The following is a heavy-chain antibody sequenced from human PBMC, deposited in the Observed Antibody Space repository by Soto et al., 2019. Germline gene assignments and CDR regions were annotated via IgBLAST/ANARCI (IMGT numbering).Heavy chain of an antibody. V-gene: IGHV3-7*01. Sequence: PGGSLRLSCAASGFTFSSYWMSWVRQAPGKGLEWVANIKQDGSEKYYVDSVKGRFTISRDNAKNSLYLQMNSLRAEDTAVYYCARDDGSGSPLRLYYYYGMDVWGQGTTVTVSS. D-gene: IGHD3-10*01. J-gene: IGHJ6*02. CDR2: IKQDGSEK. CDR1: GFTFSSYW. CDR3: ARDDGSGSPLRLYYYYGMDV.